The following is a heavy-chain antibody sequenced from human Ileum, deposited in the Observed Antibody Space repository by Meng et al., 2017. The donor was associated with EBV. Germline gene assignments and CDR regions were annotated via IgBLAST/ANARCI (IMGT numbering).Heavy chain of an antibody. Sequence: HLQLSEAGPGLVKPSETLSLTCTVSGGSISSSSYHWAWIRQPPGEGLEWIGSVVYSGTTYYTSSLKSRVSISVDTSKNQFSLKLSSVTAADTAVYYCARHHHSPTFDYWGQGTLVTVSS. CDR1: GGSISSSSYH. CDR3: ARHHHSPTFDY. V-gene: IGHV4-39*01. J-gene: IGHJ4*02. D-gene: IGHD1-14*01. CDR2: VVYSGTT.